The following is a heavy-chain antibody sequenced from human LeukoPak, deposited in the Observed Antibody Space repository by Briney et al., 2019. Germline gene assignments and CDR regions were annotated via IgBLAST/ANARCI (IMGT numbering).Heavy chain of an antibody. CDR2: ISGSGGST. CDR1: GFTFSSYA. Sequence: GGSLRLSCAASGFTFSSYAMSWVRQAPGKGLEWVSAISGSGGSTYYADSVKGRFTISRGNAKNSLYLQMNSLRAEDTAVYYCARDNYGDYVVDYWGQGTLVTVSS. V-gene: IGHV3-23*01. D-gene: IGHD4-17*01. CDR3: ARDNYGDYVVDY. J-gene: IGHJ4*02.